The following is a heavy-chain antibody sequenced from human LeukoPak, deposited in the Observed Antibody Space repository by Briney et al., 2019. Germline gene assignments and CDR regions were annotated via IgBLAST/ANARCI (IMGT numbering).Heavy chain of an antibody. CDR2: IRYDGSNK. V-gene: IGHV3-30*02. D-gene: IGHD3-22*01. CDR1: GFTFSSYG. Sequence: PGGSLRLSCAASGFTFSSYGMHWVRQAPGKGLEWVAFIRYDGSNKYYADSVKGRFTISRDNSKNTLYLQMNSLRAEDTAVYYCAKDGSQVYYYDSRAYWGQGTLVTVSS. J-gene: IGHJ4*02. CDR3: AKDGSQVYYYDSRAY.